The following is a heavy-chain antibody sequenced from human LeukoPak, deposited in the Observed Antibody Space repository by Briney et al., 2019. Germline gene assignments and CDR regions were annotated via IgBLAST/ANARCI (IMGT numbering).Heavy chain of an antibody. D-gene: IGHD6-19*01. CDR2: INDSDDTT. J-gene: IGHJ4*02. Sequence: PGGSLRLSCAASGFTLRNLVVRWVGQAPRKGVEWVSTINDSDDTTYYGDSVKGRFTMSRDNSQNTVFLQMNSLSDEHTAVYYCAKAGSSWSSFDFRGQGTLVTVPS. V-gene: IGHV3-23*01. CDR1: GFTLRNLV. CDR3: AKAGSSWSSFDF.